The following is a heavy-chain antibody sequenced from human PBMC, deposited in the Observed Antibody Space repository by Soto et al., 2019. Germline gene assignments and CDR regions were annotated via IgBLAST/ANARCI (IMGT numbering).Heavy chain of an antibody. J-gene: IGHJ4*02. CDR3: ARAGGDPLYYLDY. Sequence: QVQRQESGPGLVRPSETLSLTCTVSSDSISSYYWIWIRQSPGKGLEWIGYTDYSGNTNYNPSLKSRVTISGDTSKNQFSLRLSSVTAADPAVYYCARAGGDPLYYLDYWGQGTLVTVSS. V-gene: IGHV4-59*08. D-gene: IGHD2-21*02. CDR1: SDSISSYY. CDR2: TDYSGNT.